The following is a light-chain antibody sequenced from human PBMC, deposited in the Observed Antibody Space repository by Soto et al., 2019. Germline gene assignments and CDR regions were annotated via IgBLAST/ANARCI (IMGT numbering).Light chain of an antibody. CDR3: HQYGYSSWT. Sequence: EIVLTQSPGTLSLSPGERATLSCRASQSVSSNYLAWYQQKPAQAPRLLIYATSSRATGIPDRFSGSGSGTDFTLAISRLEPEDFAVYYCHQYGYSSWTFGQGTKVEI. CDR2: ATS. V-gene: IGKV3-20*01. CDR1: QSVSSNY. J-gene: IGKJ1*01.